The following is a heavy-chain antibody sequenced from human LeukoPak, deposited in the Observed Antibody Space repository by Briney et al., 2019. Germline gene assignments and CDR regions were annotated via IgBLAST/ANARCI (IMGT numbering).Heavy chain of an antibody. CDR2: ISGSGGST. CDR3: AKTLESSSGWPYYMDV. V-gene: IGHV3-23*01. D-gene: IGHD6-19*01. J-gene: IGHJ6*03. Sequence: PGGSLRLSCAASGFTFSSYGMSWVRQAPGKGLEWVSAISGSGGSTYFADSVKGRFTISRDNSKNTLYLQMNSLRAEDTAVYYCAKTLESSSGWPYYMDVWGKGTTVTISS. CDR1: GFTFSSYG.